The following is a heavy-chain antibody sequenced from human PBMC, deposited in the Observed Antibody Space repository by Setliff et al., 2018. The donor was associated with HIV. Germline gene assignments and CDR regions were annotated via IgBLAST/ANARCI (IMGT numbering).Heavy chain of an antibody. CDR3: AKDTTVRGVRSYYVDV. J-gene: IGHJ6*03. CDR2: ISWNSGSI. D-gene: IGHD3-10*01. V-gene: IGHV3-9*01. Sequence: SLRLSCVASGFTFSSNWLSWVRQAPGTGLEWVSGISWNSGSIGYADSVQGRFTISRDNAKNSLYLQMNSLRAEDTAFYYCAKDTTVRGVRSYYVDVWGKGTTVTVSS. CDR1: GFTFSSNW.